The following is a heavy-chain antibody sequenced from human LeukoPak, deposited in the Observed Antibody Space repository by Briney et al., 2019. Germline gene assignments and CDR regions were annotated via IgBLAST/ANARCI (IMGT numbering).Heavy chain of an antibody. V-gene: IGHV1-2*02. CDR2: INPNSGGT. CDR3: ARTYYYDSSGPNY. J-gene: IGHJ4*02. CDR1: GGTFSSYA. Sequence: ASVKVSCKASGGTFSSYAISWVRQAPGQGLEWMGWINPNSGGTNYAQKFQGRVTMTRDTSISTAYMELSRLRSDDTAVYYCARTYYYDSSGPNYWGQGTLVTVSS. D-gene: IGHD3-22*01.